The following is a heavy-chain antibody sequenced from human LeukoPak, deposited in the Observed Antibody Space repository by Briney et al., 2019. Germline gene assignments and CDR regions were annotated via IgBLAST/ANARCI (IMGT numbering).Heavy chain of an antibody. CDR1: GGSISSSSYY. Sequence: SETLSLTCTVSGGSISSSSYYWGWIRQPPGKGLEWIGSIYYSGSTYSNPSLQSRVTISVDTSKNQFSLKLNSVTAADTAVYYCARGLRMVRGVIIAKYYYYMDVWGKGTTVTVSS. D-gene: IGHD3-10*01. J-gene: IGHJ6*03. CDR2: IYYSGST. CDR3: ARGLRMVRGVIIAKYYYYMDV. V-gene: IGHV4-39*01.